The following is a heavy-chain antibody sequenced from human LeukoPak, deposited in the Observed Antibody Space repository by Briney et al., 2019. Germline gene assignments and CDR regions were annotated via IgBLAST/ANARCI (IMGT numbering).Heavy chain of an antibody. J-gene: IGHJ4*02. Sequence: ASVKVSCKASGYTFTSYAMHWVRQAPGQRLEWMGWINAGNGNTKYSQKFQGRVTITRDTSASTAYMELSSLRSEDTAVYYCARLGSTSPGNWYKLFDQWGQGTLVTVSS. CDR3: ARLGSTSPGNWYKLFDQ. V-gene: IGHV1-3*01. CDR2: INAGNGNT. D-gene: IGHD2-2*01. CDR1: GYTFTSYA.